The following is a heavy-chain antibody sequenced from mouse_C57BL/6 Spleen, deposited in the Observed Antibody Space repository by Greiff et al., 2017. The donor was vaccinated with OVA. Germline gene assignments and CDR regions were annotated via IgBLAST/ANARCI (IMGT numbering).Heavy chain of an antibody. D-gene: IGHD1-1*01. J-gene: IGHJ2*01. CDR1: GFTFSDYG. CDR3: ARGGTTVVAPFDY. CDR2: ISSGSSTI. Sequence: EVKLVESGGGLVKPGGSLKLSCAASGFTFSDYGMHWVRQAPEQGLEWVAYISSGSSTIYYAETVKGRFTISRDNAKNTQFRQMTSLRSEDTAMYYCARGGTTVVAPFDYWGQGTTLTVSS. V-gene: IGHV5-17*01.